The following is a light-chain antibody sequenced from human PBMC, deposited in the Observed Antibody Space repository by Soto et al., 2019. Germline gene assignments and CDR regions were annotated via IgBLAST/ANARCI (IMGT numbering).Light chain of an antibody. J-gene: IGLJ3*02. V-gene: IGLV1-47*01. CDR1: SSNIGTNY. CDR2: RNN. CDR3: AAWDDSPSGPRV. Sequence: QAVVTQPPSASGTPGQTVTISCSGTSSNIGTNYVYWYQQFPGKAPKLLIYRNNQRPSGVPERFSGSKSGTSASLAISGLRSEDEADYYCAAWDDSPSGPRVFGGGTKLTVL.